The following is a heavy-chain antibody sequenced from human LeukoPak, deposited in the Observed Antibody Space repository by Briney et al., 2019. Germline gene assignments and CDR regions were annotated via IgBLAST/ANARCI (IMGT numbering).Heavy chain of an antibody. D-gene: IGHD3-22*01. CDR1: GFTFSDYY. CDR2: ISSSGSTI. Sequence: NPGGSLRLSCAASGFTFSDYYMSWIRQAPGKGLEWVSYISSSGSTIYYADSVKGRFTIPRDNAKNSLYLQMNSLRAEDTAVYYCARDPHYYDSSGYDSDAFDIWGQGTMVTVSS. V-gene: IGHV3-11*01. J-gene: IGHJ3*02. CDR3: ARDPHYYDSSGYDSDAFDI.